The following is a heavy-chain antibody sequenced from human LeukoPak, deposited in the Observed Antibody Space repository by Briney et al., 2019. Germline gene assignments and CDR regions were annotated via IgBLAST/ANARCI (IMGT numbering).Heavy chain of an antibody. CDR1: GGSISSSNYY. J-gene: IGHJ4*02. Sequence: SETLSLTCTVSGGSISSSNYYWGWIRQPPGKGLEWIGSIYYSGSTYYNPSLKSRVTISVDTSKNQFSLKLSSVTAADTAVYYCARHTYDSSGYYYVDYWGQGTLVTVSS. V-gene: IGHV4-39*01. CDR3: ARHTYDSSGYYYVDY. CDR2: IYYSGST. D-gene: IGHD3-22*01.